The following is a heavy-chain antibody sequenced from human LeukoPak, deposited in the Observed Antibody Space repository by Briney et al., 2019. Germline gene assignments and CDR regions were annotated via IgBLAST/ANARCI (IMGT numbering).Heavy chain of an antibody. V-gene: IGHV4-59*01. D-gene: IGHD3-22*01. Sequence: SETLSLTCTVSGGSISSYYWSWIRQPPGKGLEWIGYIYYSGSTNYNPSLKGRVTISVDTSKNQFSLKLSSVTAADTAVYYCAAGGDYYDSSGYLDYWGQGTLVTVSS. J-gene: IGHJ4*02. CDR1: GGSISSYY. CDR2: IYYSGST. CDR3: AAGGDYYDSSGYLDY.